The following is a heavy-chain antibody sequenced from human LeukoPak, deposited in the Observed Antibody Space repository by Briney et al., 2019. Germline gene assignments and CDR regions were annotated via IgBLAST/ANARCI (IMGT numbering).Heavy chain of an antibody. J-gene: IGHJ4*02. V-gene: IGHV4-59*01. D-gene: IGHD5-12*01. CDR3: AREYSGYDYSPFYC. Sequence: KPSETLSLTCTVSGGSISNYYWSWIRQPPGKGLQWIGYIYHTGSTSYNPALKSRVIKSVETSQNQFSLKVRSVTAADTAVYYCAREYSGYDYSPFYCWGQGILVTVSS. CDR1: GGSISNYY. CDR2: IYHTGST.